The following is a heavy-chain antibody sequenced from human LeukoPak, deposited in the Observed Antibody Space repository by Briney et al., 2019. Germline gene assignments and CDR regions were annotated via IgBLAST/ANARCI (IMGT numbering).Heavy chain of an antibody. J-gene: IGHJ6*02. CDR1: GFTFDDYA. Sequence: GGSLRLSCAASGFTFDDYAMHWVCQAPGKGLEWVSLISGNGGSTYYADSVKGRFTISRDNSKNSLYLQMNSLRTEDTALYSCAKVSSWSYYYGMDVWGQGTTVTVSS. CDR2: ISGNGGST. D-gene: IGHD6-13*01. CDR3: AKVSSWSYYYGMDV. V-gene: IGHV3-43*02.